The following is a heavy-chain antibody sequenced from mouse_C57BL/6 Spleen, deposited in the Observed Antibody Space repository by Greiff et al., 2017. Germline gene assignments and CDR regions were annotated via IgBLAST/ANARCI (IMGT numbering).Heavy chain of an antibody. V-gene: IGHV1-64*01. D-gene: IGHD2-5*01. J-gene: IGHJ4*01. CDR3: AYRNLYAMDG. Sequence: QVQLQQPGAALVKPGASVKLSCKASGYTFTSYWMHWVQQRPGQGLEWIGMIHPNSGTTNYTAKFKSTATTTVAKSSITAYMQLISLTSEDSAVYYCAYRNLYAMDGWGQGASVTVAA. CDR2: IHPNSGTT. CDR1: GYTFTSYW.